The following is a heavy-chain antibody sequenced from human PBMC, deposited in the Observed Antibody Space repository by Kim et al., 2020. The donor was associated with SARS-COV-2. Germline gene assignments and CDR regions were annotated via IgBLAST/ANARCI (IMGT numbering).Heavy chain of an antibody. J-gene: IGHJ4*02. D-gene: IGHD4-4*01. CDR1: GFTFGDFV. V-gene: IGHV3-49*04. Sequence: GGSLRLSCTTSGFTFGDFVLTWVRQAPGKGLEWVGSIRSKPDGGTTEYAASVKGRFTISRDDSKSVAYLQLNSLTTEDAAMYYCARHAGSRNYYFEHWGQGTLVTVSA. CDR2: IRSKPDGGTT. CDR3: ARHAGSRNYYFEH.